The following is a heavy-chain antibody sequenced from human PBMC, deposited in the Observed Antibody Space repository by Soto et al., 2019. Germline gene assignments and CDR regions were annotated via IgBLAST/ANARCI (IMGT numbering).Heavy chain of an antibody. CDR3: ARNYGGIDY. CDR1: GFTFSTYW. CDR2: IKQDGSEK. V-gene: IGHV3-7*03. D-gene: IGHD1-7*01. Sequence: EVQLVESGGGLVQPGGSLRLSCVVSGFTFSTYWMSWVRQAPGKGLEWVANIKQDGSEKYYVDSVKGRFTISRDNPKNSRFLQMNSLRAEDTAVYYCARNYGGIDYWGQGTLVTVSS. J-gene: IGHJ4*02.